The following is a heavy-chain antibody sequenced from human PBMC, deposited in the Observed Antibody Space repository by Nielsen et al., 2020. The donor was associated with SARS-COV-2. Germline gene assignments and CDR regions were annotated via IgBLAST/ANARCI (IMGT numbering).Heavy chain of an antibody. CDR2: ISWNSGSI. V-gene: IGHV3-9*01. J-gene: IGHJ6*01. Sequence: SLKISCAASGFTFDDYAMHWVRQGPGKGLEWVSGISWNSGSIGYADSVKGRFTISRDNAKNSLYLQMNSLHQGPIGLPPGTLLQEHLWG. CDR1: GFTFDDYA. CDR3: TLLQEHL.